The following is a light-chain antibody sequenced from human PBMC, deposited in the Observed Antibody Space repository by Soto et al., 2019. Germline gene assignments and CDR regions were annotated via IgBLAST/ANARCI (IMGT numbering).Light chain of an antibody. V-gene: IGKV3-20*01. Sequence: EVVLTQSPGTLSLSPGHRGTLASRASQMVSNRYLAWYQQKPGQAPRIXIYGASSRATGVPDRISGSGSATDVALTINRLQAEDFAVYYCQQYDSSPWTFGQGTKVDIK. CDR1: QMVSNRY. J-gene: IGKJ1*01. CDR2: GAS. CDR3: QQYDSSPWT.